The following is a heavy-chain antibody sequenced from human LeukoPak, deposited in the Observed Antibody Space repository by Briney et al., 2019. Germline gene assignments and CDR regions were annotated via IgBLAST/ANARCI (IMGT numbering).Heavy chain of an antibody. CDR3: GRGRDSSGHPVGY. J-gene: IGHJ4*02. CDR2: INLSCGST. V-gene: IGHV1-46*01. CDR1: GYTFTSYY. D-gene: IGHD6-19*01. Sequence: ASVKVSCKGSGYTFTSYYMHWVRQAPAQGLEVMGIINLSCGSTIYSQKFQGRVTMTRDTTTNTVYMELRSLSSEDKAVYYCGRGRDSSGHPVGYWGQGTLVTVSS.